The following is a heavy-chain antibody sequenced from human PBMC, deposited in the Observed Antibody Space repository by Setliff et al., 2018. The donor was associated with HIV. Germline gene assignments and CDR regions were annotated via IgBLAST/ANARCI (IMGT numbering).Heavy chain of an antibody. CDR1: GFSVSSND. CDR3: SSPGPGHGYSYGYFDY. CDR2: IYSGGST. J-gene: IGHJ4*02. V-gene: IGHV3-53*01. Sequence: PGGSLRLSCAASGFSVSSNDMTWVRQAPGKGLEWVSLIYSGGSTHYADSVKGRFTISRDNSKNTLYLQMNSLRAEDTAVYYCSSPGPGHGYSYGYFDYWGQGTLVTVSS. D-gene: IGHD5-18*01.